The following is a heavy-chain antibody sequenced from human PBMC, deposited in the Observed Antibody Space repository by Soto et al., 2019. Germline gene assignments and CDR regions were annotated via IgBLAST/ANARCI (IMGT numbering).Heavy chain of an antibody. D-gene: IGHD2-2*01. CDR2: INHSGST. J-gene: IGHJ5*02. CDR1: GGSFSGYY. V-gene: IGHV4-34*01. CDR3: ARVDIVVVPAATYNWFDP. Sequence: SETLSLTCAVYGGSFSGYYWSWIRQPPGKGLEWIGEINHSGSTNYNPSLKSRVTISVDTSKNQFSLKLSSVTAADTAVYYCARVDIVVVPAATYNWFDPWGQGTLVTVSS.